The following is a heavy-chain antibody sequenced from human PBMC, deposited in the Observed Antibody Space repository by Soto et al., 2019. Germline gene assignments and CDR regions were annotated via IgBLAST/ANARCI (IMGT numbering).Heavy chain of an antibody. J-gene: IGHJ2*01. CDR3: VFFFHAEDGIRDVRSVSAFLLNRSSDL. CDR2: ISGSGGST. D-gene: IGHD3-10*02. Sequence: KGLEWASAISGSGGSTYYADSVKGRFTISRDNSKSTLYLQMNSLRAEDTAVYYCVFFFHAEDGIRDVRSVSAFLLNRSSDL. V-gene: IGHV3-23*01.